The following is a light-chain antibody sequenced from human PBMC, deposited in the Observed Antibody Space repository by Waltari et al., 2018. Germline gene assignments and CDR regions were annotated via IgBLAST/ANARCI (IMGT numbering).Light chain of an antibody. CDR1: QSLVPVDGNTY. Sequence: VMTQSPVSLSVTLGQEASISCNSSQSLVPVDGNTYLNWFHQRPGQSPRRLIYWVFNRDSGVPDRFSGSGSGTDFTLRISRVEAEDFGVYYCMQGTRWPYTFGQGTQLDIK. CDR3: MQGTRWPYT. J-gene: IGKJ2*01. CDR2: WVF. V-gene: IGKV2-30*02.